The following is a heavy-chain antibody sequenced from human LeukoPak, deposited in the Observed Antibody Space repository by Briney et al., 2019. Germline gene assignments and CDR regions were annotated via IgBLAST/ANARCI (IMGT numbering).Heavy chain of an antibody. Sequence: SETLSLTCTVSGHSISSYDWSWIRQPPGKGLEWIGYAYHSGITNYNPSLKSRVTISVDTSESQFSLRLSSVTAADTAIYYCARHGGTFDPWGQGILVTVSS. J-gene: IGHJ5*02. CDR1: GHSISSYD. V-gene: IGHV4-59*01. CDR2: AYHSGIT. D-gene: IGHD1-1*01. CDR3: ARHGGTFDP.